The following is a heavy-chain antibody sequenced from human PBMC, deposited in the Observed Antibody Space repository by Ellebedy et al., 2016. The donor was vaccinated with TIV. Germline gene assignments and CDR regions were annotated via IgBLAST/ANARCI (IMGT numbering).Heavy chain of an antibody. D-gene: IGHD2-15*01. Sequence: AASVKVSCKASGYTFTSYGISWARQAPGQGLEWMGWISAYNGNTNYAQKFQGRVTMTRNTSISTAYMELSSLRSEDTAVYYCARHPPGEYCTGVSCWGQGTLVTVSS. CDR1: GYTFTSYG. CDR2: ISAYNGNT. CDR3: ARHPPGEYCTGVSC. J-gene: IGHJ4*02. V-gene: IGHV1-18*04.